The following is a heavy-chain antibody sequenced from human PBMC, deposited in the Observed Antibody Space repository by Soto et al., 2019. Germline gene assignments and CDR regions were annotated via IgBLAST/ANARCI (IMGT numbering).Heavy chain of an antibody. CDR2: INPNSGAT. V-gene: IGHV1-2*02. CDR3: ARGPFNYDSSGYYVY. CDR1: GYSFTGYY. D-gene: IGHD3-22*01. Sequence: ASVKVSCKTSGYSFTGYYIHWVRQAPGQGLEWMGWINPNSGATLYARKFQGRVIVSRDTSISTAFMGLSSLSSDDTAVYYCARGPFNYDSSGYYVYWGQGTLVTVSS. J-gene: IGHJ1*01.